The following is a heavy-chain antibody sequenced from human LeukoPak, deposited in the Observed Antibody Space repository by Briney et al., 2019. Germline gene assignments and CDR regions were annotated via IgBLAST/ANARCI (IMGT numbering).Heavy chain of an antibody. Sequence: PGRSLRLSCAASGFTFDDYAMHWVRQAPGKGLEWVSGISWNSGSLGYADSVKGRFTISRDNAKNSLYLQMNRLRAEDTALYYCAKGRDGYNSGYYYGMDVWGQGTTVTVSS. CDR3: AKGRDGYNSGYYYGMDV. J-gene: IGHJ6*02. CDR2: ISWNSGSL. V-gene: IGHV3-9*01. D-gene: IGHD5-24*01. CDR1: GFTFDDYA.